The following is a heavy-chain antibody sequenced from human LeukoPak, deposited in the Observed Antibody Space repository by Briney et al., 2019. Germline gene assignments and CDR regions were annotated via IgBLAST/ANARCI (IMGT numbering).Heavy chain of an antibody. J-gene: IGHJ6*03. CDR3: ARDGERGYSYGFSLHYYYMDV. Sequence: ASVKVSCKASGYTFTSYYMHWVRQAPGQGLEWMGIINPSGGSTSYAQKFQGRVTMTRDMSTSTVYMELSSLRSEDTAVYYCARDGERGYSYGFSLHYYYMDVWGKGTTVTVSS. CDR2: INPSGGST. D-gene: IGHD5-18*01. CDR1: GYTFTSYY. V-gene: IGHV1-46*01.